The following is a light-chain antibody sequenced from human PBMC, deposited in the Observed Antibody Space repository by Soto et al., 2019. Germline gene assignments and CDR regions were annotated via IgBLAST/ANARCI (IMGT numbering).Light chain of an antibody. CDR2: KAS. V-gene: IGKV1-5*03. CDR3: HQYSSYHYT. J-gene: IGKJ2*01. Sequence: DIQMTQSPSTLSASVGDRVTITCRASQSISSWLAWYQQKPGTAPKLLIYKASSLQSGVPSRFSGSGSGTEFTPPTSSLRPDDFATYYCHQYSSYHYTFGQGTKLEI. CDR1: QSISSW.